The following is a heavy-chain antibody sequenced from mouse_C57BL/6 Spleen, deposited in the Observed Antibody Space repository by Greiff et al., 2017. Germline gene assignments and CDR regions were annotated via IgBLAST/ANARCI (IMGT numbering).Heavy chain of an antibody. J-gene: IGHJ2*01. CDR3: ARGYY. V-gene: IGHV1-69*01. CDR2: IDTSDSST. Sequence: VQLQQPGAELVMPGASVKLSCKASGYTFTSYWMHWVKQRPGQGLEWIGEIDTSDSSTNYNQKFKGKSTLTVDKSSSTAYMQLSSLTSEDSSVYYCARGYYWGQGTTLTVSA. CDR1: GYTFTSYW.